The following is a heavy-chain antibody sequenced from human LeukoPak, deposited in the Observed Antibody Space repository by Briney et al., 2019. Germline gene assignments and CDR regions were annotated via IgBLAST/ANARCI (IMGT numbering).Heavy chain of an antibody. CDR2: IASETYGGTA. CDR1: GCTFGDYS. J-gene: IGHJ4*02. CDR3: TRDQTLYY. Sequence: GGSLRLSCTASGCTFGDYSMTWVRQAPGKGLEWVGFIASETYGGTADYVTAVKRRSTISRDDSKSIAYLQMNSLKTEDTAVYYCTRDQTLYYWGQGTLVTVSS. V-gene: IGHV3-49*04.